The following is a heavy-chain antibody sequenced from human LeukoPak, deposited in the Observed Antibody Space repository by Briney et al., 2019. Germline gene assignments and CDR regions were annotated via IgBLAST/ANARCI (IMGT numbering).Heavy chain of an antibody. D-gene: IGHD6-13*01. CDR1: GFTFSNYS. V-gene: IGHV3-21*01. J-gene: IGHJ4*02. CDR2: ISSSSSYI. CDR3: ASGVRIAAAGTDY. Sequence: GGSLRLSCAASGFTFSNYSMNWVRQAPGKGLEWVSSISSSSSYIYYADSVKGRFTISRDNAKNSLYLQMNSLRAEDTAVYYCASGVRIAAAGTDYWGQGTLVTVSS.